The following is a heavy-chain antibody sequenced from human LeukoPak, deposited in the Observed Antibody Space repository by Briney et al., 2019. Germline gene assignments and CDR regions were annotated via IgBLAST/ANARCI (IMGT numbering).Heavy chain of an antibody. CDR3: ARGDIVLMVYYYYYMDV. D-gene: IGHD2-8*01. V-gene: IGHV3-74*01. Sequence: PGGSLRLSCAASGFTFSSYAMHWVRQAPGKGLVWVSRINSDGSSTSYADSVKGRFTISRDNAKNTLYLQMNSLRAEDTAVYYCARGDIVLMVYYYYYMDVWGKGTTVTVSS. CDR1: GFTFSSYA. CDR2: INSDGSST. J-gene: IGHJ6*03.